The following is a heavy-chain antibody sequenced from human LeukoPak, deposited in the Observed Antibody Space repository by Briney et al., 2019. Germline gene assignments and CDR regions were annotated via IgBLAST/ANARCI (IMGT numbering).Heavy chain of an antibody. J-gene: IGHJ4*02. D-gene: IGHD5-18*01. CDR2: INPNSGGT. CDR1: GYTFTGYY. Sequence: ASVTVSCKASGYTFTGYYMHWVRQAPGQGLEWMGWINPNSGGTNYAQKFQGRVTMTRDTSISTAYMELSRLRSDDTAVYYCARVEDVDTGPGGWGQGTLVTVSS. CDR3: ARVEDVDTGPGG. V-gene: IGHV1-2*02.